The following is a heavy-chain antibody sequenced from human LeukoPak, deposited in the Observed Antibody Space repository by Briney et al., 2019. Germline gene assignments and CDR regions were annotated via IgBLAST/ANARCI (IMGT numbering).Heavy chain of an antibody. J-gene: IGHJ4*02. CDR3: ARDGFGYSSSWYLDY. Sequence: GGSLRLSRAASGFTFSSYAMSWVRQAPGKGLEWVSSISSSSSYIYYADSVKGRFTISRDNAKNSLYLQMNSLRAEDTAVYYCARDGFGYSSSWYLDYWGRGTLVTVSS. CDR2: ISSSSSYI. CDR1: GFTFSSYA. V-gene: IGHV3-21*01. D-gene: IGHD6-13*01.